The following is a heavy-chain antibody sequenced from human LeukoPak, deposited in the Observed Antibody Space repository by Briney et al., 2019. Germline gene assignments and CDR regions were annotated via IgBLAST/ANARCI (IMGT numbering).Heavy chain of an antibody. D-gene: IGHD5-18*01. CDR3: ARDLGYNYGHTFDY. CDR1: GGSISSYS. CDR2: IYYSGST. J-gene: IGHJ4*02. Sequence: SETLSLTYTVSGGSISSYSWNWIRQPPGKGLEWIGYIYYSGSTNYNPSLKSRVTISVDTSKNQFSLKLTSVTAADTAVYYCARDLGYNYGHTFDYWSQGTLVIVSS. V-gene: IGHV4-59*01.